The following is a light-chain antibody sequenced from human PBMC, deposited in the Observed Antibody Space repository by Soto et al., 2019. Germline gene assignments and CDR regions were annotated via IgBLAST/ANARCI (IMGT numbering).Light chain of an antibody. J-gene: IGLJ1*01. CDR1: SSDISIYNY. CDR2: EVS. Sequence: QSSLTHPASLSGSPGQSITISCTGTSSDISIYNYVSWYQQHPGKAPKLIIYEVSNRPSGISNRFSGAKSGNTASLTISGLQVEDEADYYCCSYTSSTNYVFGAGTKVTVL. V-gene: IGLV2-14*01. CDR3: CSYTSSTNYV.